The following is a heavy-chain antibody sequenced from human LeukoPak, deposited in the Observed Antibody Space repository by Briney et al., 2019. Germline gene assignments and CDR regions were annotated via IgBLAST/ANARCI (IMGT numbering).Heavy chain of an antibody. D-gene: IGHD3-3*01. CDR3: AASPPDFWSGYWVFDY. Sequence: ASVKLSCNASGGTFSSYAGSCVRQAPGQKLERMGGIIPIFGTANYAQKFQGRVTITTDAATSPAYLELSSLMSEDTAVYYCAASPPDFWSGYWVFDYWGQGTLVTVSS. V-gene: IGHV1-69*05. CDR2: IIPIFGTA. CDR1: GGTFSSYA. J-gene: IGHJ4*02.